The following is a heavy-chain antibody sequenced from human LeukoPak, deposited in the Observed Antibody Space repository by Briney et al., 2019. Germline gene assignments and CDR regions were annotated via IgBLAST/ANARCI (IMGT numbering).Heavy chain of an antibody. V-gene: IGHV5-51*01. CDR1: GYSFTSYW. D-gene: IGHD3-22*01. J-gene: IGHJ4*02. CDR2: IYPGGSDT. Sequence: GESLKISCKGSGYSFTSYWIGWVRQMPGKGLEWMGIIYPGGSDTRYSPSFQGQVTISADKSISTAYLQWSSLKASDTAMYYCARTYYYDSSGPPATLDYWGQGTLVTVSS. CDR3: ARTYYYDSSGPPATLDY.